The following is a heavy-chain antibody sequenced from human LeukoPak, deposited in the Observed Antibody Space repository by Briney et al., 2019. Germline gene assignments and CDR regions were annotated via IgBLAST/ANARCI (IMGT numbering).Heavy chain of an antibody. CDR3: ASIDYDFWSGYYSRLRYYYYYMDV. V-gene: IGHV4-34*01. CDR1: GGFFSRYY. CDR2: INHSGST. Sequence: SETLCLTCAVYGGFFSRYYWSWIRQPPAKGLEWIGAINHSGSTNYNPSLKSRVTISVDTSKNQFSLKLSSVTAADTAVYYCASIDYDFWSGYYSRLRYYYYYMDVWGKGTTVTVSS. D-gene: IGHD3-3*01. J-gene: IGHJ6*03.